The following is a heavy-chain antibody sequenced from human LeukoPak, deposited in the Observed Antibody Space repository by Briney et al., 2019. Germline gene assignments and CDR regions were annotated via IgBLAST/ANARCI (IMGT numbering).Heavy chain of an antibody. CDR3: TTLPGRYSSGWYH. CDR2: IKSKTDGGTT. CDR1: GFTFSNAW. J-gene: IGHJ5*02. Sequence: GGSLRLSCAASGFTFSNAWMSWVRQAPGKGLEWVGRIKSKTDGGTTDYAAPVKGRFTISRDDSKNTLYLQMNSLKTEDTAVYYCTTLPGRYSSGWYHWGQGTLVTVSS. D-gene: IGHD6-19*01. V-gene: IGHV3-15*01.